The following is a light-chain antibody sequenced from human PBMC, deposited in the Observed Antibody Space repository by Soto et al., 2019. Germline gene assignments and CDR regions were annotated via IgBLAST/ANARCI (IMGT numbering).Light chain of an antibody. Sequence: DIQITQSPSSLSSSVGYTITISCLSSQNIERCLNCYYHKQVKATQLLMFAAANLESGVPSRFSGSGSGTDFTVTISSLQAEDFATYYCQQNYSTIHSFGQGT. V-gene: IGKV1-39*01. J-gene: IGKJ2*01. CDR3: QQNYSTIHS. CDR1: QNIERC. CDR2: AAA.